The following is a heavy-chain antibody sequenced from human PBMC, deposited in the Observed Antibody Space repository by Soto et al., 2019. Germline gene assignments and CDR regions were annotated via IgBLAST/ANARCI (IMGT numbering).Heavy chain of an antibody. CDR3: ARVVDYCDPYYYYGMDV. CDR1: GGSISSGGYY. D-gene: IGHD3-22*01. CDR2: MYYSGTT. V-gene: IGHV4-39*07. J-gene: IGHJ6*02. Sequence: PSETLSLTCTVSGGSISSGGYYWSWIRQPPGKGLEWIGSMYYSGTTYYNPSLKSRVTISVDTSKIQFSLMLSSVTAADTFVYYCARVVDYCDPYYYYGMDVWGQGTTVTVSS.